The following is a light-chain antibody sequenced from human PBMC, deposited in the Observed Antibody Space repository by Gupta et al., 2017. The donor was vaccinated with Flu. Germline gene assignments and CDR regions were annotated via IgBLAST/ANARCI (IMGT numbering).Light chain of an antibody. CDR2: MAS. V-gene: IGKV1-5*03. CDR3: HEYNRYSCT. CDR1: QSISSG. J-gene: IGKJ1*01. Sequence: PSTLSASVGDRVTITCLASQSISSGCAWYQQKPGKPPKLLIYMASTLETGVPSRSAGSGSGTEFTLTISSLQPDDFATYYCHEYNRYSCTFGQGTKVEIK.